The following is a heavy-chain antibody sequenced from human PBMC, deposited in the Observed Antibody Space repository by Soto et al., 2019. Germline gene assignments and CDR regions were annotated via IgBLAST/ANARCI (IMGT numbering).Heavy chain of an antibody. J-gene: IGHJ6*03. Sequence: SETLSLTCTVSGGSISSYYWSWIRQPPGKGLEWIGYIYYSGSTNYNPSLKSRVTISVDTSKNQFSLKLSSVTAADTAGYYCARRGIVVVPAAIPQAASSYYYYMDVRGKGTTVIVSS. D-gene: IGHD2-2*01. CDR2: IYYSGST. V-gene: IGHV4-59*08. CDR3: ARRGIVVVPAAIPQAASSYYYYMDV. CDR1: GGSISSYY.